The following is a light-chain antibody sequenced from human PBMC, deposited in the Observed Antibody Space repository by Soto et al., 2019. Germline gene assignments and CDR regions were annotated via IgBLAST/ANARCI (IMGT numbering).Light chain of an antibody. Sequence: VLTNPPSASATPERRVTFSCFGGNYNMGTNTVGWYQQLPGAAPKVLIYVNDKRPSGVPDRFSGSNSGTSASLPISGLQSDDEANYNGVVWDGDVDTNVFAIGSKVTAL. CDR1: NYNMGTNT. V-gene: IGLV1-44*01. CDR3: VVWDGDVDTNV. CDR2: VND. J-gene: IGLJ1*01.